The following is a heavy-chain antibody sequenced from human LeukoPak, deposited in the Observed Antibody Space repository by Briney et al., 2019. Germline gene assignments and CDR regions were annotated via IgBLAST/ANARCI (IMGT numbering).Heavy chain of an antibody. J-gene: IGHJ4*02. V-gene: IGHV3-7*01. CDR2: IKQDGSAK. Sequence: PGGSLRLSCAASGFTFSSYWMSWVRQAPGKGLEWVANIKQDGSAKYYVDSVKGRFTISRDNAKNSLSLQLNSLRAEDTAVYYCARVFATGNSDFGYWVQGTLVTVSS. CDR1: GFTFSSYW. D-gene: IGHD4-23*01. CDR3: ARVFATGNSDFGY.